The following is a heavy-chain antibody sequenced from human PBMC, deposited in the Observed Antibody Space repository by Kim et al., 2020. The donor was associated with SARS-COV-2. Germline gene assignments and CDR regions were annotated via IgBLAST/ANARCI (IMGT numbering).Heavy chain of an antibody. CDR3: ARDLGGFDSSGYFCH. CDR2: INPNTGGA. Sequence: ASVKDSCKASGYTFSDYSIHWVRQAPGQGLEWMGWINPNTGGAKYAQKFQGGVTITRDTSISTAYMELTNLKFDDTAVYYCARDLGGFDSSGYFCHWGQGTLVTVSS. V-gene: IGHV1-2*02. CDR1: GYTFSDYS. J-gene: IGHJ4*01. D-gene: IGHD3-22*01.